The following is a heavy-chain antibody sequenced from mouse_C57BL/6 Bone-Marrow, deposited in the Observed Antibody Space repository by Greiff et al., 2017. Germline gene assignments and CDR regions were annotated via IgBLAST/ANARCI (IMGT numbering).Heavy chain of an antibody. CDR1: GYTFTSYW. CDR2: IRPNSGST. J-gene: IGHJ4*01. Sequence: QVQLLQSGAELVKPGASVKLSCKASGYTFTSYWMHWVQQRPGQGLEWIGMIRPNSGSTNYNEKFKSKATLTVDKSSSTAYMQLSSLTSEDSAVXYGAIDPMKGWGQGTSVTVSS. CDR3: AIDPMKG. V-gene: IGHV1-64*01.